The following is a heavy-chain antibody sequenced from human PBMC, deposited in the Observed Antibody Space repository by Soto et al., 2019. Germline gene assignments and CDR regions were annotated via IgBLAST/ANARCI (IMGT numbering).Heavy chain of an antibody. CDR2: ISSSSSTI. Sequence: EVQLVESGGGLVQPVGSLRLSCAGSGFTFSSYRMNWVRLAPGKGQEWVSYISSSSSTIYYADSVKGRFTISRDNAKNSLYLQMNSLRAEDTAVYYCARHPERIAEIGWFDPWGQGTLVTVSS. CDR3: ARHPERIAEIGWFDP. D-gene: IGHD6-13*01. CDR1: GFTFSSYR. J-gene: IGHJ5*02. V-gene: IGHV3-48*01.